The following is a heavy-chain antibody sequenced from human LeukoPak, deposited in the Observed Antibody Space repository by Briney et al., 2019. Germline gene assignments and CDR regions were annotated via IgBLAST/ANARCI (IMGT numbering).Heavy chain of an antibody. V-gene: IGHV3-74*01. D-gene: IGHD3-22*01. Sequence: PGGSLRISCAASGFTFSSYWMHWVRQAPGKGLVWVSRINSDGSSTSYADSVKGRFTISRDNAKNTLYLQMNSLRDEDTAVYYCARDSVYDSSGYYVDYWGQGTLVTVSS. CDR3: ARDSVYDSSGYYVDY. CDR2: INSDGSST. J-gene: IGHJ4*02. CDR1: GFTFSSYW.